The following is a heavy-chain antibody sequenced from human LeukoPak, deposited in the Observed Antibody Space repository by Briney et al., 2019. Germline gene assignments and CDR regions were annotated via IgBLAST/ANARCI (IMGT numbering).Heavy chain of an antibody. D-gene: IGHD1-26*01. J-gene: IGHJ4*02. CDR3: ARDRGGATWFDY. CDR2: IYYSGST. CDR1: GGSISRGDYY. Sequence: SDTLSLTCTVSGGSISRGDYYWSWIRQPPGKGLEWIGYIYYSGSTYYNPSLKSRVTISVDTSKNQFSLKLSSVTAADTAVYYCARDRGGATWFDYWGQGTLVTVSS. V-gene: IGHV4-30-4*02.